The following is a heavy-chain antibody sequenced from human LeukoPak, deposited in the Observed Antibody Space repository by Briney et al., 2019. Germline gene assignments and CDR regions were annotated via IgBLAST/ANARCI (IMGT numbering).Heavy chain of an antibody. Sequence: SETLSLTCAVYGGSFSGYYWSWIRQPPGKGLEWIGNIYYSGSTYYNPSLKSRVTISVDTSKNQFSLKLSSVTAADTAVYYCARQGQQLAYFDYWGQGTLVTVSS. CDR3: ARQGQQLAYFDY. V-gene: IGHV4-34*01. D-gene: IGHD6-13*01. CDR1: GGSFSGYY. CDR2: IYYSGST. J-gene: IGHJ4*02.